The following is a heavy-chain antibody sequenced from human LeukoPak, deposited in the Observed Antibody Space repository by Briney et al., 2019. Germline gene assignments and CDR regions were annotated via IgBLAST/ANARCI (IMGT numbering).Heavy chain of an antibody. V-gene: IGHV3-23*01. CDR3: ARYSYKHDC. J-gene: IGHJ4*02. D-gene: IGHD2-15*01. CDR2: ISGGGGST. Sequence: GGSLRLSCAASGFTFTSYSMNWVRQAPGKGLEWVSTISGGGGSTYYADSVKGRFTISRDNSKNTLYLQMNNVRAEDTAVYYCARYSYKHDCWGQGTLVTVSS. CDR1: GFTFTSYS.